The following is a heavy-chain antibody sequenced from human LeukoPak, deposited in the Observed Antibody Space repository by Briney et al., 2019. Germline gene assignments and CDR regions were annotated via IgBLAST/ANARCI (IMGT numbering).Heavy chain of an antibody. J-gene: IGHJ4*02. CDR3: ARVGYYTNNGSLHFDY. V-gene: IGHV1-46*01. Sequence: ASVMVSCKASGYTFTSYYMHWVRQAPGQGLEWMGIINPSGGSTSYAQKLQGRVTMTTDTSTSTAYMELRSLRSDDTAVYYCARVGYYTNNGSLHFDYWGQGTLVTVSS. CDR2: INPSGGST. CDR1: GYTFTSYY. D-gene: IGHD3-22*01.